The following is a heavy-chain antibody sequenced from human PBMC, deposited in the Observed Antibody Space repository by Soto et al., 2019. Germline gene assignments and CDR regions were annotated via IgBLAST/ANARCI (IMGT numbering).Heavy chain of an antibody. CDR3: AHSDGGYEIIYFDF. CDR1: GFSFTTAGVA. D-gene: IGHD5-12*01. V-gene: IGHV2-5*01. J-gene: IGHJ4*02. Sequence: QITLQESGPTLVKPTQTLTLTCTFSGFSFTTAGVAVGWIRQTPGGALEWLTLIYYNDDRRFSASLKTRLTITGDTSKNQVVLSLTNVDPGDTATYFCAHSDGGYEIIYFDFWGQGIAVTVSS. CDR2: IYYNDDR.